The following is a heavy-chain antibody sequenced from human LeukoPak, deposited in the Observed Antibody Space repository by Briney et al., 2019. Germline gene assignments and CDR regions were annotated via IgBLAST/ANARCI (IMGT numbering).Heavy chain of an antibody. V-gene: IGHV3-21*01. Sequence: GGSLRLSCAASGFTFRKYNMNWVRQAPGKGLEWVSAISSGSSYIHYADSVKGRFTISRDNAKNTLYLQMNSLRAEDTAVYYCARDHYDSSGYYYYYYMDVWGKGTTVTVSS. CDR3: ARDHYDSSGYYYYYYMDV. CDR2: ISSGSSYI. D-gene: IGHD3-22*01. CDR1: GFTFRKYN. J-gene: IGHJ6*03.